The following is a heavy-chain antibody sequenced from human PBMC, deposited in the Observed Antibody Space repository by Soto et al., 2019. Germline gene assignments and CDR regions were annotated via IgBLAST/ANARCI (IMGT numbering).Heavy chain of an antibody. CDR2: TYYRSKWYN. CDR3: ARNLQKLELRYYYYYMDV. Sequence: PSQTLSLTCAISGDSVSSNSAAWNWIRQSPSRGLEWLGRTYYRSKWYNDYAVSVKSRITINPDTSKNQFSLQLNSVTPEDTAVYYCARNLQKLELRYYYYYMDVWGKGTTVTDSS. D-gene: IGHD1-7*01. CDR1: GDSVSSNSAA. V-gene: IGHV6-1*01. J-gene: IGHJ6*03.